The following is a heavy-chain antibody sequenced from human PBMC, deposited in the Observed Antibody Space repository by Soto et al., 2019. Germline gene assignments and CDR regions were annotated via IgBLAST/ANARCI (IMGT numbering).Heavy chain of an antibody. Sequence: SETLSLTCTVSGGSISSGRYYWNWIRQHPGKGLEWIGYIHYSGSTYYNPSLKSRVTILVDTSKNQFSLKLSSVTAADTAVYYCARGFWSGYYVFDYWGQGTLVTVSS. CDR3: ARGFWSGYYVFDY. V-gene: IGHV4-31*03. J-gene: IGHJ4*02. D-gene: IGHD3-3*01. CDR2: IHYSGST. CDR1: GGSISSGRYY.